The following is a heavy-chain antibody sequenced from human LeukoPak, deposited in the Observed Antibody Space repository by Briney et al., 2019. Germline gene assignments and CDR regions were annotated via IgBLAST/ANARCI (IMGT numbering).Heavy chain of an antibody. J-gene: IGHJ3*01. Sequence: AGGSLRLSCATSGFTFNNNAMSWVRQAPGKGLEWVSAINGGGDATEYADSVKGRFTISRDNSKNTLYLQMNSLRPDDTAVYYCARCTASCYANAFDVWGQGTSLTVSS. CDR3: ARCTASCYANAFDV. V-gene: IGHV3-23*01. CDR1: GFTFNNNA. D-gene: IGHD2-2*01. CDR2: INGGGDAT.